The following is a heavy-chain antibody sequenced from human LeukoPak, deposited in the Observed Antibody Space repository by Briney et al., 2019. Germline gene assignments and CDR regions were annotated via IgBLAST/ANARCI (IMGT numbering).Heavy chain of an antibody. J-gene: IGHJ4*02. D-gene: IGHD3-22*01. CDR3: ARQSLDSSGYYDY. V-gene: IGHV1-2*02. CDR2: INPNSGGT. Sequence: ASVKVSCKASGYTFTGYYMHWVRQAPGQGLEWMGWINPNSGGTNYAQKFQGRVTMTRDTSISTAYMELSRLRSDDTAVYYCARQSLDSSGYYDYWGQGTLVTVSS. CDR1: GYTFTGYY.